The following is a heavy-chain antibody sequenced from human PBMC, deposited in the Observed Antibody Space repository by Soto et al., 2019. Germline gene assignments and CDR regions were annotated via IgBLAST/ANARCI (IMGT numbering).Heavy chain of an antibody. CDR1: GGSFSGYY. Sequence: PSETLSLTCAVYGGSFSGYYWSWIRQPPGKGLEWIGEINHSGSTNYNPSLKSRVTISVDTSKNQVSLKLSSVTAADTAVYYCARAGGTVAAINFYGLVVWGQGTTVTVSS. CDR2: INHSGST. J-gene: IGHJ6*02. V-gene: IGHV4-34*01. D-gene: IGHD1-26*01. CDR3: ARAGGTVAAINFYGLVV.